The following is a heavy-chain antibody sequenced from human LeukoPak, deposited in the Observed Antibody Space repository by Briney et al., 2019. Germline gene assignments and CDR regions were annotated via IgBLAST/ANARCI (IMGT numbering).Heavy chain of an antibody. CDR2: INTDGITT. J-gene: IGHJ4*02. V-gene: IGHV3-74*01. CDR3: ARTGYSSSSLLY. CDR1: GFTFSNYW. Sequence: GGSLRLSCAASGFTFSNYWMHWVRQAPGKGLVWVSRINTDGITTNYADSVKGQFTVSRDNAKNTLYLQMNSLRAEDTAVYYCARTGYSSSSLLYWGQGTLVTVSS. D-gene: IGHD6-6*01.